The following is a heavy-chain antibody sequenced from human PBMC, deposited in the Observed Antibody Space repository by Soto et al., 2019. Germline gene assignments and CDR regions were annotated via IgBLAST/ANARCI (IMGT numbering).Heavy chain of an antibody. J-gene: IGHJ4*02. CDR1: GYTFTSYG. CDR3: ASGRIDSSGWFYRPLLDY. CDR2: ISAYNGNT. V-gene: IGHV1-18*01. D-gene: IGHD6-19*01. Sequence: QVQLVQSGAEVKKPGASVKVSCKASGYTFTSYGISWVRQAPGQGLEWMGWISAYNGNTNYAQKLQGRVTMTTDTSTSTAYMELRGLRSDDTAVYYCASGRIDSSGWFYRPLLDYWGQGTLVTVSS.